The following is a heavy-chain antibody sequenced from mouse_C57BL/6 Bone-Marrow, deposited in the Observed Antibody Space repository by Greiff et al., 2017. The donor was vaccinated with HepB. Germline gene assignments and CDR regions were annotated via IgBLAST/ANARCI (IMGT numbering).Heavy chain of an antibody. Sequence: QFQLQQPGAALVKPGASVKMSCKASGYTFTSYWLTWVKLRPGQGLERIGDIYPGSGSINYNEKFKSKATLTVDTSSSTAYMQLSSLTSEGSAVYYCFQLTYWGQGTLVTVTA. V-gene: IGHV1-55*01. CDR1: GYTFTSYW. J-gene: IGHJ3*01. CDR2: IYPGSGSI. D-gene: IGHD3-1*01. CDR3: FQLTY.